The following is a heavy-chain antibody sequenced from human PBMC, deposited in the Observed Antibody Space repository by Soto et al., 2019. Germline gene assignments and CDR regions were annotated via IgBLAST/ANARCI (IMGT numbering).Heavy chain of an antibody. CDR3: AREDMSGTYYFDS. CDR1: GGSVSSQTHF. CDR2: VYYSGIT. J-gene: IGHJ4*02. D-gene: IGHD1-26*01. Sequence: QVQLQESGPKLVKPLETLSLTCSVSGGSVSSQTHFWSWIRQAPGKGLEWIGYVYYSGITNSNPSLKGRVTISADTSNNQIFLSLTSVTAADTAVYYCAREDMSGTYYFDSWGQGILVTVSS. V-gene: IGHV4-61*01.